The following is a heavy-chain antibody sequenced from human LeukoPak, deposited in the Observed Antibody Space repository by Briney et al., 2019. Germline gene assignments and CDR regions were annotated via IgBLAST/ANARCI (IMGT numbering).Heavy chain of an antibody. CDR1: GGSFSGYY. CDR2: INHSGSP. Sequence: TSETLSLTCAVYGGSFSGYYWSWIRQPPGKGLEWIGEINHSGSPNYNPSLKSRVTISVDTSKNQLSLKLSSVTAADTAVYYCARDPFECSATSCYHSYWGQGTLVTVSS. V-gene: IGHV4-34*01. CDR3: ARDPFECSATSCYHSY. D-gene: IGHD2-2*01. J-gene: IGHJ4*02.